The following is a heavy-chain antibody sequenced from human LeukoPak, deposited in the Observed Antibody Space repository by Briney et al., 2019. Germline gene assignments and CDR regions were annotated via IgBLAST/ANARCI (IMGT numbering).Heavy chain of an antibody. CDR1: VGAVSSSSYN. V-gene: IGHV4-39*01. D-gene: IGHD2-8*01. Sequence: SETLSLTCTLSVGAVSSSSYNWGGIRPPPGKGLEWVGGIYYSGGTYYNPSFKSRVTISVDTSKNHFSLKLSSGTAADTAVYYCARRNIVLMVLQNWGQGTLVTVSS. CDR2: IYYSGGT. J-gene: IGHJ4*02. CDR3: ARRNIVLMVLQN.